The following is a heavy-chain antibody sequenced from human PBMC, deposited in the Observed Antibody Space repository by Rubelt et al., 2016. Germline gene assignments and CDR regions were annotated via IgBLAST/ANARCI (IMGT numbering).Heavy chain of an antibody. CDR1: GFTFSSYA. D-gene: IGHD2/OR15-2a*01. V-gene: IGHV3-33*08. J-gene: IGHJ4*02. CDR3: ARNMRTRLDF. CDR2: IQFDGAAT. Sequence: GGGVFQPGRSLRLSCAASGFTFSSYAMHWVRQAPGKGLEWLTVIQFDGAATYYADSVKGRFAISRDNSKNTMFLQVNSLRPEDTAVYYCARNMRTRLDFWGPGTLITVSS.